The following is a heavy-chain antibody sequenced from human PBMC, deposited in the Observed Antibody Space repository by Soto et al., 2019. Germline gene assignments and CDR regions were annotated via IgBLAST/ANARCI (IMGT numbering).Heavy chain of an antibody. D-gene: IGHD3-10*01. J-gene: IGHJ4*02. CDR3: AKFFVETGRSFGWPWTVHY. Sequence: EVQLLESGGGLVQPGRSLRLSCAASGFTFSSYAMSWVRQAPGKGLGWVSGISGSGGSTYYAASVKGRITISRHNSKNTLFRQTNSLRAEATAVYDCAKFFVETGRSFGWPWTVHYWGPGNLVTVSS. V-gene: IGHV3-23*01. CDR2: ISGSGGST. CDR1: GFTFSSYA.